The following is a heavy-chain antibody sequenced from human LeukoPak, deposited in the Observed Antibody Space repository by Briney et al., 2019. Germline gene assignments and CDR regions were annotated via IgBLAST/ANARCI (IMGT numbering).Heavy chain of an antibody. V-gene: IGHV3-74*01. Sequence: PGGSLRLSCVASGFTFSDYWMHWVRQPPGKGLVWVSRIYVDGRTTNYADSVKGRFTISRDNAKNTVYLEMNSLSVEDTATYYCIRDFRSADLWGQGTLVTVTS. J-gene: IGHJ5*02. CDR3: IRDFRSADL. CDR1: GFTFSDYW. CDR2: IYVDGRTT.